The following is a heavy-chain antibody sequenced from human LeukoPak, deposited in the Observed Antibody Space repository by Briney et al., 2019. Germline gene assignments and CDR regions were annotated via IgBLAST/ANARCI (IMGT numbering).Heavy chain of an antibody. V-gene: IGHV1-18*01. CDR3: ARAPVDLDIVVVVAATPPHDY. CDR2: ISAYNGNT. Sequence: ASVKVSCKASGYTFTSYGISWVRQAPGQGLEWMGWISAYNGNTNYAQKLQGRVTMTTDTSTSTAYMELRSLRSDDTAAYYCARAPVDLDIVVVVAATPPHDYWGQGTLVTVSS. J-gene: IGHJ4*02. CDR1: GYTFTSYG. D-gene: IGHD2-15*01.